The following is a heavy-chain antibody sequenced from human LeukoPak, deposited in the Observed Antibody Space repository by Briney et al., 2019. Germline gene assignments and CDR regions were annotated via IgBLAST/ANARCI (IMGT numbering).Heavy chain of an antibody. CDR1: GGSFSGYY. Sequence: SETLSLTCAVYGGSFSGYYWSWIRQPPGKGLEWIGEINHSGSTNYNPSLKSRVTISVDTSKNQFSLKLSSVTAADTAVYYCARARPSDYGDHGDAFDIWGQGTMVTVSS. V-gene: IGHV4-34*01. CDR2: INHSGST. J-gene: IGHJ3*02. CDR3: ARARPSDYGDHGDAFDI. D-gene: IGHD4-17*01.